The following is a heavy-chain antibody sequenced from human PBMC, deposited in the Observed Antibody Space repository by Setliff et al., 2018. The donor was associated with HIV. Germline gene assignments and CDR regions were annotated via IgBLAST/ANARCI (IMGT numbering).Heavy chain of an antibody. J-gene: IGHJ4*02. V-gene: IGHV1-8*03. CDR2: MNPNSGNT. CDR3: ARGRPFRGAVAGPAHFAY. D-gene: IGHD6-19*01. CDR1: GYTFTNYD. Sequence: ASVKVSCKASGYTFTNYDIYWLRQASGQGLEWMGWMNPNSGNTGYAQKFQGRVTITRNTSISTAFMEPSSLRSEDTAVYYCARGRPFRGAVAGPAHFAYWGQGTLVTVSS.